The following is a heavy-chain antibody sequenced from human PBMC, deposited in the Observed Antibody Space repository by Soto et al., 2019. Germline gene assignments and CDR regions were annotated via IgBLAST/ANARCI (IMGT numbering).Heavy chain of an antibody. CDR3: AGTTSHYWYYMDV. CDR2: TYYRSRWYN. V-gene: IGHV6-1*01. D-gene: IGHD1-7*01. CDR1: GDSVSSNSAA. J-gene: IGHJ6*03. Sequence: SQALSLTCAISGDSVSSNSAAWNWIRQSPSRGLEWLGRTYYRSRWYNDYAVSVRSRITVNPDTSKNQFSLQLTSVTPEDTAVYYCAGTTSHYWYYMDVWGKGTTVTVSS.